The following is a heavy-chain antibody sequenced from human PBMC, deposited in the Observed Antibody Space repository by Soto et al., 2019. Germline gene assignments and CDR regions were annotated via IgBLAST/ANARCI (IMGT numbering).Heavy chain of an antibody. V-gene: IGHV4-59*08. Sequence: PSETLSLTCTVSGGSISSYYWSWIRQPPGKGLEWIGYIYYSGSTNYNPSLKSRVTISVDTSKNQFSLKLSSVTAADTAVYYCARHLGGHVYFDYWGQGTLVTVSS. CDR1: GGSISSYY. CDR3: ARHLGGHVYFDY. CDR2: IYYSGST. D-gene: IGHD3-16*01. J-gene: IGHJ4*02.